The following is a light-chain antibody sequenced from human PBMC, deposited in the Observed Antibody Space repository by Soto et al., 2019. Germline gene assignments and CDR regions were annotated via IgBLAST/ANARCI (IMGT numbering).Light chain of an antibody. CDR2: KAS. V-gene: IGKV1-5*03. J-gene: IGKJ1*01. CDR3: QQYKAFWT. CDR1: QSISIW. Sequence: DIQMTQSPSTLPASVGDRVTITCRASQSISIWLAWYQQKPGKAPKILIYKASSLESGVPSRFSGSGSGTEFTLTISSLQPDDFATYYCQQYKAFWTFGQGTKVDIK.